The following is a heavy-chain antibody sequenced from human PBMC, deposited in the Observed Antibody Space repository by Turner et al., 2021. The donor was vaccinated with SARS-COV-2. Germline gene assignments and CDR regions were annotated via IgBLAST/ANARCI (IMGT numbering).Heavy chain of an antibody. CDR2: IYYSGST. J-gene: IGHJ6*02. D-gene: IGHD3-22*01. CDR3: ARRLVVQGTDDYSYYYGMDV. Sequence: QLQLQESGPGLVKPSETLSLTCTVSGGFISSSSYYWGWIRQPPGKGLEWIGNIYYSGSTYYNPSLKSRVTISVDTSKNQFSLKLSSVTATDTAVYYCARRLVVQGTDDYSYYYGMDVWGQGTTVTVSS. V-gene: IGHV4-39*01. CDR1: GGFISSSSYY.